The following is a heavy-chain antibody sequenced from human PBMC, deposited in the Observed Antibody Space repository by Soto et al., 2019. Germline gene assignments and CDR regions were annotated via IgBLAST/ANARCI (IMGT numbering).Heavy chain of an antibody. CDR3: AKDWGSPRFDP. D-gene: IGHD3-16*01. Sequence: QVQLVESGGGVVQPGRSLRLSCAASGFTFSGYGMHWVRQAPGKGLEWVAIISYDGSNKYYADSVKGRFTISRDNSKNTLYLQMNSRRAEDTAVYYCAKDWGSPRFDPWGQGTLVTVSS. CDR2: ISYDGSNK. V-gene: IGHV3-30*18. CDR1: GFTFSGYG. J-gene: IGHJ5*02.